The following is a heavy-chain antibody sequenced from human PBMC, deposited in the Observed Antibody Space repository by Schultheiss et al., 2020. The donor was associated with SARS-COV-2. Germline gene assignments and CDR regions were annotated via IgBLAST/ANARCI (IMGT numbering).Heavy chain of an antibody. D-gene: IGHD2-2*01. V-gene: IGHV3-23*01. CDR2: ISGSGGST. Sequence: GESLKISCAASGFTFSSYAMSWVRQAPGKGLEWVSAISGSGGSTYYADSVKGRFTISRDNSKNTLYLQMNSLRAEDTAVYYCAKDIVVVPAAIECFDYWGQGTLVTVSS. J-gene: IGHJ4*02. CDR1: GFTFSSYA. CDR3: AKDIVVVPAAIECFDY.